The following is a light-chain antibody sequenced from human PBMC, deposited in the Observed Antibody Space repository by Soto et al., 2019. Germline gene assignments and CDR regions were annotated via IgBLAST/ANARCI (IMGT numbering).Light chain of an antibody. CDR2: DND. J-gene: IGLJ2*01. CDR3: GAWDKSLTVLV. Sequence: QSVLTQPPSLSAAPGQKVTISCSGSSSNIGRNSVSWYQHLPGTAPKLLIYDNDNRPSWIPYRCSGANSGTSATLGITGLQNGDEADYYCGAWDKSLTVLVFGGGTKLTVL. V-gene: IGLV1-51*01. CDR1: SSNIGRNS.